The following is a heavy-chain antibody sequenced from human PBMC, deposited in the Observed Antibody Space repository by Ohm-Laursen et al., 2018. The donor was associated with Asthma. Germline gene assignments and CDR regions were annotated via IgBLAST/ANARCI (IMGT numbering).Heavy chain of an antibody. D-gene: IGHD5-24*01. CDR3: AREMTTTSPSYFHY. CDR1: GDSISNGGYY. CDR2: IYHSGST. J-gene: IGHJ4*02. V-gene: IGHV4-4*02. Sequence: SETLSLTCTVSGDSISNGGYYWSWVRQPPGKGLEWIGEIYHSGSTNYNPSLKSRVTISVDKSKNQFSLKLSSVTAADTAVYYCAREMTTTSPSYFHYWGQGTLVTVSS.